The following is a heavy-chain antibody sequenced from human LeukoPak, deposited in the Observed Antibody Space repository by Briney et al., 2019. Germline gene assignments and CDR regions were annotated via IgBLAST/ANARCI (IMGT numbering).Heavy chain of an antibody. CDR1: GFTFSTWN. Sequence: GGSLRLSFEVSGFTFSTWNMNWVRQAPGKGLEWVSYISSSGDTTDYADFVKGRFTISRDNGKNSLYLQMDSLRVDDTAVYYCARAFDCWGQGTLVTVSS. V-gene: IGHV3-48*01. J-gene: IGHJ4*02. CDR3: ARAFDC. CDR2: ISSSGDTT.